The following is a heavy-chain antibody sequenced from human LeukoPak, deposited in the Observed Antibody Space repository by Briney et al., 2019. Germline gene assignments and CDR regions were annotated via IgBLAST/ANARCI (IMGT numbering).Heavy chain of an antibody. J-gene: IGHJ5*02. CDR2: VSGRGDKT. CDR1: GFTFSNYA. Sequence: GGSLRLSCAASGFTFSNYAMSWVRRAPGKGLEWVSIVSGRGDKTYYAGSVQGRFTISRDNSKSTVYLQMNSLRSEDTAFYYCAKDQSLDGGNIRGFFDPWGQGTLVTVSS. D-gene: IGHD4-23*01. V-gene: IGHV3-23*01. CDR3: AKDQSLDGGNIRGFFDP.